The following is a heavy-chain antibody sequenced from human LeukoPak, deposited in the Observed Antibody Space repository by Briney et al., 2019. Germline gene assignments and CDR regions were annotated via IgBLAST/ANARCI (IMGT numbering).Heavy chain of an antibody. CDR2: SDYSGGT. CDR1: GASISSTVHY. Sequence: SEALSLTRTVSGASISSTVHYWAWIRQSRGKGLEWIVSSDYSGGTTYNPSLNSRVTVSVDTSKNQFSLKLTSVTAADTAVYYCARDFGDFRTDYWGQGTLVTVSS. CDR3: ARDFGDFRTDY. D-gene: IGHD4-17*01. J-gene: IGHJ4*02. V-gene: IGHV4-39*01.